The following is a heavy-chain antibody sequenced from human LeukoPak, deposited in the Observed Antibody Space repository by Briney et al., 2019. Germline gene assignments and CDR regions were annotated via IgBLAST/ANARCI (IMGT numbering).Heavy chain of an antibody. V-gene: IGHV1-18*01. CDR3: ARDPGRYFDWLLWDY. CDR1: GYAFTSYG. Sequence: SLRASYRRSGYAFTSYGTRYVRQTPGQRLEWMGWISAYNGNTNYAQKLQGRVTMTTDTSTSTAYMELRSLRSDDSAVYYCARDPGRYFDWLLWDYWGQGTLVTVSS. CDR2: ISAYNGNT. J-gene: IGHJ4*02. D-gene: IGHD3-9*01.